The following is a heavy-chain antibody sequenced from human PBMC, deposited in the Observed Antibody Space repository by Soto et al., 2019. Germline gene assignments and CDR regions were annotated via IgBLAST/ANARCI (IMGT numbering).Heavy chain of an antibody. CDR2: IYPGDSDT. D-gene: IGHD3-22*01. Sequence: PGESLKISCKGSGYSFTSYWIGWVRQMPGKGLEWMGIIYPGDSDTRYSPSFQGQVTISADKSISTAYLQWSSLKASDTAMYYCARQWGIVVEDNWFDPWGQGTLVTVSS. CDR1: GYSFTSYW. J-gene: IGHJ5*02. V-gene: IGHV5-51*01. CDR3: ARQWGIVVEDNWFDP.